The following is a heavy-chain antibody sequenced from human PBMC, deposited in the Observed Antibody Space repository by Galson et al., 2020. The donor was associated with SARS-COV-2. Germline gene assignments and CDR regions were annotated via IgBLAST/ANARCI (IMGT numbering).Heavy chain of an antibody. CDR2: LSGRGDTI. D-gene: IGHD5-12*01. Sequence: GGSLRLSCAASGFTFNDYYMSWVRQAPWKGLEWVSYLSGRGDTIYHADSVTGRFTISRDNAKNLLYLQMNTLRVEDTAIYFCARGKNGYNLNWGQGTLVTVSS. CDR3: ARGKNGYNLN. J-gene: IGHJ1*01. V-gene: IGHV3-11*01. CDR1: GFTFNDYY.